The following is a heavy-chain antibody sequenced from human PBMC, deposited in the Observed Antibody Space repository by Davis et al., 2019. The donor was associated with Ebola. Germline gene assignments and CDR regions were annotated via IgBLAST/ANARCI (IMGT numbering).Heavy chain of an antibody. CDR1: GGSISSSSYY. V-gene: IGHV4-39*01. D-gene: IGHD4/OR15-4a*01. Sequence: PSETLSLTCSVSGGSISSSSYYWGWIRQPPGKGLEWIGSIYYSGSTYYNPSLKSRVTISVDTSKNQFSLKVTSVTAADTAVYYCVRRVPRSGFDVWGQGTTVTVSS. J-gene: IGHJ6*02. CDR3: VRRVPRSGFDV. CDR2: IYYSGST.